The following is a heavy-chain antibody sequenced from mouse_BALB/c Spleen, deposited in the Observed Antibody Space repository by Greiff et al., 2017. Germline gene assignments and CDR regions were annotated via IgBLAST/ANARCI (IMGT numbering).Heavy chain of an antibody. CDR2: INSNGGST. CDR3: ARDLLDY. V-gene: IGHV5-6-3*01. Sequence: EVQVVESGGGLVQPGGSLKLSCAASGFTFSSYGMSWVRQTPDKRLELVATINSNGGSTYYPDSVKGRFTISRDNAKNTLYLQMSSLKSEDTAMYYCARDLLDYWGQGTTLTVSS. J-gene: IGHJ2*01. CDR1: GFTFSSYG.